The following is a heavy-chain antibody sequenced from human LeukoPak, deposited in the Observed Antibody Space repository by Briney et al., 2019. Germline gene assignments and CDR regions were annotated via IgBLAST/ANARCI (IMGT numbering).Heavy chain of an antibody. V-gene: IGHV3-30*03. Sequence: GGSLRLSCAASGFTFSSYWMSWVRQAPGKGLEWVAFITYDGSNKYYADSVKGRFTISRDNAKNSLYLQMNSLRAEDTAVYYCARTCIVGAGFFFDYWGQGTLVTVSS. CDR3: ARTCIVGAGFFFDY. CDR1: GFTFSSYW. CDR2: ITYDGSNK. J-gene: IGHJ4*02. D-gene: IGHD1-26*01.